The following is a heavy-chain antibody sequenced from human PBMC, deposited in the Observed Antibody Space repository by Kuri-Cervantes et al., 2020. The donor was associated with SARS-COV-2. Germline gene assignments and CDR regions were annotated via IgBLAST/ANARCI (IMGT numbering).Heavy chain of an antibody. Sequence: SVKVSCKTSGASFTLSAFSWVRQAPGQGLEWMGGIIPMLRKAHYAQKFQDRVTITADESTSTLYIDLNNLKSDDTAVYYCARGFDSPLDYWGQGTLVTVSS. CDR2: IIPMLRKA. CDR3: ARGFDSPLDY. J-gene: IGHJ4*02. V-gene: IGHV1-69*10. D-gene: IGHD3-9*01. CDR1: GASFTLSA.